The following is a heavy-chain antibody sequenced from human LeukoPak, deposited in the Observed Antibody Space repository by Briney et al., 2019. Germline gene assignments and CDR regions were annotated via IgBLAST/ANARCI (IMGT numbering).Heavy chain of an antibody. J-gene: IGHJ4*02. CDR1: GFTFSSYS. CDR2: IRSSSTYT. Sequence: GGSLRLSCAASGFTFSSYSMNWVRQAPGKGVEWVSSIRSSSTYTYYADSVKGRFTISRDNAKNSLYLQMNSLTADDTAVYYCARAKDHFCDYWGQGTLVTVSS. V-gene: IGHV3-21*01. D-gene: IGHD2/OR15-2a*01. CDR3: ARAKDHFCDY.